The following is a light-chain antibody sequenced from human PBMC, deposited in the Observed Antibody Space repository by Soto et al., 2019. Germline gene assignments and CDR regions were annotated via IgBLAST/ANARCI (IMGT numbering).Light chain of an antibody. CDR2: DAS. J-gene: IGKJ5*01. Sequence: EIVLAQSPATLSFSPGGRRTLSRRASQSVSSFLAWYQQKRGQAPRLLIFDASIRATGIPARFSGSGSGTDFTLTISSLEPEDFAVYYCQQRYNWPLTFGQGTRLEIK. CDR1: QSVSSF. V-gene: IGKV3-11*01. CDR3: QQRYNWPLT.